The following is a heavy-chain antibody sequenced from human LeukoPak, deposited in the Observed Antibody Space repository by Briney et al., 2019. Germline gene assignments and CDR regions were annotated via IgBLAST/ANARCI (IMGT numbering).Heavy chain of an antibody. V-gene: IGHV4-38-2*02. Sequence: PSETLSLTCTVSGYSISSGYYWGWIRQPPGKGLEWIASISHSGSTYYNPSLKSRVTISVDMSKNQFSLKLSSVTAADTAVYYCASSIFDSSGYYYGFDYWGQGTLVTVSS. J-gene: IGHJ4*02. CDR2: ISHSGST. CDR1: GYSISSGYY. D-gene: IGHD3-22*01. CDR3: ASSIFDSSGYYYGFDY.